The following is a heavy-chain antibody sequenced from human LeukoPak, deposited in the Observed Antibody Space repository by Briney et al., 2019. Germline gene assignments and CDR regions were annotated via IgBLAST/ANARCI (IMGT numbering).Heavy chain of an antibody. D-gene: IGHD3-22*01. Sequence: ASVKVSCKASGNTFTSFHIHWVRQAPGQGLEYMGIIKVYGDTTIYAQKFQGRVTITADESTSTAYMELSSLRSEDTAVYYCASPDGRYYYDSSGYSTWGQGTLVTVSS. CDR1: GNTFTSFH. CDR3: ASPDGRYYYDSSGYST. J-gene: IGHJ5*02. V-gene: IGHV1-46*01. CDR2: IKVYGDTT.